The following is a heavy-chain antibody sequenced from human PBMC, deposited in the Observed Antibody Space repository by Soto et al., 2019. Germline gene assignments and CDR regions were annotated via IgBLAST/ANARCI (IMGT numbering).Heavy chain of an antibody. J-gene: IGHJ4*02. V-gene: IGHV3-21*01. Sequence: GGSLRLSCAASGFTLSSYSMNWVRQAPGKGLEWVSSISSSSSYIYYADSVKGRFTISRDNAKNSLYLQMNSLRAEDTAVYYCARSSTMATLDYWGQGTLVTVSS. CDR3: ARSSTMATLDY. CDR1: GFTLSSYS. D-gene: IGHD3-10*01. CDR2: ISSSSSYI.